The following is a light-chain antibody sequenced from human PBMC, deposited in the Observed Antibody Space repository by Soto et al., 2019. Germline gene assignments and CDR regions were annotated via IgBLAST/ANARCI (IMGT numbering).Light chain of an antibody. CDR3: HQHGGSPET. V-gene: IGKV3D-15*02. Sequence: EIVITQSPATLSVSPGERATLSCRASQTMNNNVSWYQLKHGPAPRLLIFRASTKATGIPDRFSGSGSGTEFILTISGLEPEDSGIYHCHQHGGSPETFG. J-gene: IGKJ1*01. CDR1: QTMNNN. CDR2: RAS.